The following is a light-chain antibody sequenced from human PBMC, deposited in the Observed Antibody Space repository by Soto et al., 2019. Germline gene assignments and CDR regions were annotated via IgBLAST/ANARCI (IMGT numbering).Light chain of an antibody. Sequence: EIVLTQSPATLSLSPGERATLSCRASQSVSSYLAWYQQKRGQAPRLLIYDASNRATGIPARFSGSGSGKDFTLTISSLEPEDFAVYYCQQRSNWPHTFGQGTKLEIK. CDR1: QSVSSY. CDR2: DAS. V-gene: IGKV3-11*01. CDR3: QQRSNWPHT. J-gene: IGKJ2*01.